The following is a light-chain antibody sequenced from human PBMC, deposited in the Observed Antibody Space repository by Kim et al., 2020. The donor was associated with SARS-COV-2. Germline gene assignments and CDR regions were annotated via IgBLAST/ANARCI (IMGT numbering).Light chain of an antibody. CDR3: GTWDDRLDAGV. CDR1: TSNIRNNL. Sequence: GQRVTYSCSGGTSNIRNNLVSWYQHLPGTAPKVLIYKDNKRPSGVPGRFSASKSGTSATLAITGLQTGDEGDYYCGTWDDRLDAGVFGGGTQLTVL. V-gene: IGLV1-51*01. CDR2: KDN. J-gene: IGLJ3*02.